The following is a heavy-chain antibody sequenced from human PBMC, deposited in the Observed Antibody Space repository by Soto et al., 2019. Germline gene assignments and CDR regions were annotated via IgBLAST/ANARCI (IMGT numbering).Heavy chain of an antibody. CDR2: ISGGGYTA. V-gene: IGHV3-23*01. J-gene: IGHJ4*02. CDR1: GLTSRGHA. Sequence: EVQLFESGGGLVQPGGSLRLSCVGCGLTSRGHAMSWVRQAPGQGLEWVAGISGGGYTAYYPDSLRGRFTISRDNSKNTVYLQINSLRADDTAVYYCAKPQGVATIRSNFDYWGQGTLVTVSS. CDR3: AKPQGVATIRSNFDY. D-gene: IGHD5-12*01.